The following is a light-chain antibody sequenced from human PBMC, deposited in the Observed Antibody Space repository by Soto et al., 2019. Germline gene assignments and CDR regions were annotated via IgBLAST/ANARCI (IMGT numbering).Light chain of an antibody. Sequence: EIVMTQSPATLSVSPGERATLSCRASQSVSGNLAWYQQKPGQAPRLLIYGASTRATGIPARFSGSGSGTESTITISSLQSEEFAVYYCQQYNNWPRTFGQGNKVEIK. CDR2: GAS. CDR3: QQYNNWPRT. J-gene: IGKJ1*01. CDR1: QSVSGN. V-gene: IGKV3-15*01.